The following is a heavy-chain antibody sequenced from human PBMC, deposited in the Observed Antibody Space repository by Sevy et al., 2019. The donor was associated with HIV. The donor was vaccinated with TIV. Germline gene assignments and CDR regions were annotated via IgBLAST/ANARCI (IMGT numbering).Heavy chain of an antibody. CDR2: INNRSNYI. J-gene: IGHJ4*02. CDR3: ARDANDSNGYHDF. D-gene: IGHD3-22*01. Sequence: GGSQRLSCAASGFTYSSYIMNWVRQAPGKGLEWVSSINNRSNYIYYADSVKGRFTISRDNAKNSLYLQMNNLRAEDTAVYYCARDANDSNGYHDFWGQGTLVTVSS. CDR1: GFTYSSYI. V-gene: IGHV3-21*06.